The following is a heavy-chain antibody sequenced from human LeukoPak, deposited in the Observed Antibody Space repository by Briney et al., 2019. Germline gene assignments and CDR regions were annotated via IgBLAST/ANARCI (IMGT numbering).Heavy chain of an antibody. CDR2: IYTSGST. CDR3: ASTVGYSYGYVSFDY. D-gene: IGHD5-18*01. J-gene: IGHJ4*02. CDR1: GGSISSGSYY. V-gene: IGHV4-61*02. Sequence: SETLSLTCTVSGGSISSGSYYWSWIRQPAGKGLEWIGRIYTSGSTNYNPSLKSRVTISVDTPKNQYSLKLSSVTAADTAVYYCASTVGYSYGYVSFDYWGQGTLVTVSS.